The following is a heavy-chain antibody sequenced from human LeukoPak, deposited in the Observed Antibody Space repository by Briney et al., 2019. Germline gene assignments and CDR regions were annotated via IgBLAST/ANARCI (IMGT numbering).Heavy chain of an antibody. CDR1: GFTFSSYW. D-gene: IGHD3-10*01. Sequence: GGSLRLSCAASGFTFSSYWMHWVRQAPGKGLVWVSRVNSDGSSTNYADSVRGRFTVSRDNAKNTLYLQTNSLRAEDTAVYYCARPFGDHTGDYWGQGTLVTVPS. CDR2: VNSDGSST. V-gene: IGHV3-74*01. CDR3: ARPFGDHTGDY. J-gene: IGHJ4*02.